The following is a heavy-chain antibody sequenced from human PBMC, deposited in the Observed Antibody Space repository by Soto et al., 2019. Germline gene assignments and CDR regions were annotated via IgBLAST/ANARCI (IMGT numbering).Heavy chain of an antibody. Sequence: QVQVVQSGVEVRRPGSSVKVSCKASGDTFKNCVISWVRQAPGQGLEWIGGIIPLFGTTDFAQRFQGRLTITTDESTTTAYMELSRLISEDTATYYCAAELGFGKLSVVWGQGTTVIVSS. V-gene: IGHV1-69*01. D-gene: IGHD3-10*01. CDR3: AAELGFGKLSVV. CDR2: IIPLFGTT. J-gene: IGHJ6*02. CDR1: GDTFKNCV.